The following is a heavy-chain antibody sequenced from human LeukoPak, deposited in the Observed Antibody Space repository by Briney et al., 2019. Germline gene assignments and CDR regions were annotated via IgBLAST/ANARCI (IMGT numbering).Heavy chain of an antibody. D-gene: IGHD3-10*01. J-gene: IGHJ5*02. CDR1: GGSFSGYY. CDR3: ARVGVPKILWFGKMTWFDP. V-gene: IGHV4-34*01. CDR2: INHSGST. Sequence: ASETLSLTCAVYGGSFSGYYWSWIRQPPGKGLEWIGEINHSGSTNYNPSLKSRVTISVDTSKNQFSLKLSSVTAADTAVYYCARVGVPKILWFGKMTWFDPWGQGTLVTVSS.